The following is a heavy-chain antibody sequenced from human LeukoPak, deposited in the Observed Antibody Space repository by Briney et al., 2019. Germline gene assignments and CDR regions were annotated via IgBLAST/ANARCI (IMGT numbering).Heavy chain of an antibody. Sequence: SETLSLTCAVYGGSFSGYYWSWLRQPPGKGLEWIGEINHSGSTNYNPSLTSRVTISVDTSKNQFSLKLSSVTAADTAVYYCVRGDSSGSACYFDYWGQGTLVTVSS. D-gene: IGHD3-22*01. V-gene: IGHV4-34*01. CDR1: GGSFSGYY. CDR3: VRGDSSGSACYFDY. J-gene: IGHJ4*02. CDR2: INHSGST.